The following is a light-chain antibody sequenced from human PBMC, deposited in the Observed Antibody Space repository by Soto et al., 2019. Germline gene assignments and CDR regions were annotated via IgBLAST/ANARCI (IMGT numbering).Light chain of an antibody. Sequence: VGEGCSTRCRASQSISSWLAWYQQKPGKAPRLLISDASSLENGVPPRFSGRASATEFTLTISSLQPDDSATYFCQQYTSYWTFGQGTKV. CDR3: QQYTSYWT. CDR2: DAS. V-gene: IGKV1-5*01. J-gene: IGKJ1*01. CDR1: QSISSW.